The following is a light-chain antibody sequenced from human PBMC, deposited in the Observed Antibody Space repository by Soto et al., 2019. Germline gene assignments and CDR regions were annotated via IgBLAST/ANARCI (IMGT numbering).Light chain of an antibody. J-gene: IGKJ4*01. Sequence: EIVLTQSPGTLSLSPGGRATLSCRASQSVTSNYLAWYQHKPGQAPRLLIHGASNRATGIPDRFSGSGSGTDFTLTISRLDPEDFAVYYCQKYGSSPLTFGGGTKVEIK. CDR3: QKYGSSPLT. V-gene: IGKV3-20*01. CDR1: QSVTSNY. CDR2: GAS.